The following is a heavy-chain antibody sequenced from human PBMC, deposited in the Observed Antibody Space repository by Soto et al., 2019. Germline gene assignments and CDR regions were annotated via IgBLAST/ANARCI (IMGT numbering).Heavy chain of an antibody. J-gene: IGHJ5*02. CDR3: ARHPSDFWFDP. CDR2: IYYSGST. Sequence: QLQLQESGPGLVKPSETLSLTCSVSGGSISSSSYFWGWIRQPPGKGLEWIGSIYYSGSTYYNPSPTXPXTXSVXTSKNQCSLKLSSVTAADTAVYYCARHPSDFWFDPWGQGTLVTVSS. D-gene: IGHD2-21*02. CDR1: GGSISSSSYF. V-gene: IGHV4-39*01.